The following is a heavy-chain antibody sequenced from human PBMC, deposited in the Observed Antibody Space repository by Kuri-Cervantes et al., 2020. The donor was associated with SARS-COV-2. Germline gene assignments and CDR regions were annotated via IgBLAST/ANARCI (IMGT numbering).Heavy chain of an antibody. CDR2: IDWDDDK. D-gene: IGHD6-13*01. CDR1: GFSLSTSGMC. J-gene: IGHJ6*04. CDR3: ARMVAAAAGGMDV. Sequence: SGPTLVKPTQTLTLTCTFSGFSLSTSGMCVSWIRQPPGKDLEWLAGIDWDDDKYYSTSRKTRLTISKDTSKNQVVLTMTNMDPVDTATYYCARMVAAAAGGMDVWGKGTTVTVSS. V-gene: IGHV2-70*11.